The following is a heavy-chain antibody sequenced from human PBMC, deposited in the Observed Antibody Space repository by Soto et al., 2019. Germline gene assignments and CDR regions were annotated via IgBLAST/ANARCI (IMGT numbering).Heavy chain of an antibody. Sequence: QVQLQESGPGLVKPSQTLSLTCTVSGGSITSHTHYWSWIRQHPGKGLEWIGNIYFRGTTYYNPSLENRVFISLDTSKNQFSLSLTSVTAADTAVYFCATYDYSDFYFDQWGQGTLVSVSS. CDR3: ATYDYSDFYFDQ. V-gene: IGHV4-31*03. J-gene: IGHJ4*02. CDR1: GGSITSHTHY. CDR2: IYFRGTT. D-gene: IGHD4-17*01.